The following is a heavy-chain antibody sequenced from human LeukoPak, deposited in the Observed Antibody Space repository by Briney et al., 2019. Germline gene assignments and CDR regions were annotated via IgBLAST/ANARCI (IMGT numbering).Heavy chain of an antibody. CDR2: ISSSSSYI. V-gene: IGHV3-21*06. CDR3: ATDQSPHLFDY. CDR1: GFTFSTYS. J-gene: IGHJ4*02. Sequence: PGRSLRLSCAASGFTFSTYSMNWVRQAPGKGLEWVASISSSSSYIYYADSVKGRFTISRDNAENSLYLQMNSLRAEDTAVYYCATDQSPHLFDYWGQGTLVTVSS.